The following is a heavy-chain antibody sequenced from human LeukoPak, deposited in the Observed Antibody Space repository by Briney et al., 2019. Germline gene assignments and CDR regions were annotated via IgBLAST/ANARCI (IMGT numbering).Heavy chain of an antibody. J-gene: IGHJ5*02. D-gene: IGHD6-13*01. CDR2: VYYSGNA. Sequence: SETLSLTCTVSGGSISSNYWSWIRQPPGKGLEWIGYVYYSGNANYNPSLRSRVTMSVDTSKNQFSLKLSSVTAADTAIYHCARCSSNWNNWFDPWGQGTLVTVSS. V-gene: IGHV4-59*01. CDR1: GGSISSNY. CDR3: ARCSSNWNNWFDP.